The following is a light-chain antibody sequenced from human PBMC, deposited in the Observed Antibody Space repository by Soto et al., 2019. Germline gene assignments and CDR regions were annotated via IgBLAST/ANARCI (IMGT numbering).Light chain of an antibody. V-gene: IGKV1-5*03. CDR3: QQYKSYPVT. Sequence: DIQMTQSPSTLSPSAGDRVTITCRASQSIGTSLAWYQQKPGKAPDVLIYKASTLETGVPSRFGGSGSGTEFTLTITSLPPDDFATYYCQQYKSYPVTFGGGTKVEIK. CDR1: QSIGTS. J-gene: IGKJ4*01. CDR2: KAS.